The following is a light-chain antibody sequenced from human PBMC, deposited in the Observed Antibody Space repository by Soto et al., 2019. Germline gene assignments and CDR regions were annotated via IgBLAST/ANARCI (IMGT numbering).Light chain of an antibody. Sequence: DIQMTQSPSSLSASVGDRVTITCRASQDISDYLAWYQQKPGKVPKLLIYSASTLQSGDPSRFSGSGSGTDFTLTISSLQPEDVATYYCQKLNTAPLTFGQGTRREIK. CDR2: SAS. V-gene: IGKV1-27*01. CDR1: QDISDY. CDR3: QKLNTAPLT. J-gene: IGKJ5*01.